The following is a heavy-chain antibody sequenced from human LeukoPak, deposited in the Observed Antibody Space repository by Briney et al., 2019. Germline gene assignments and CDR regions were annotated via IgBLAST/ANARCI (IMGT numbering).Heavy chain of an antibody. J-gene: IGHJ5*02. CDR1: GGSFSGYY. CDR2: INHSGST. Sequence: SETLSLTCAVCGGSFSGYYWSWIRQPPGKGLEWSGEINHSGSTNYNPSLKSRVTISVDTSKNQFSLKLSSVTAADTAVYYCARGPKTLQYHDFWSGYYKAPGNWFHPWGQGTLVTVSS. D-gene: IGHD3-3*01. CDR3: ARGPKTLQYHDFWSGYYKAPGNWFHP. V-gene: IGHV4-34*01.